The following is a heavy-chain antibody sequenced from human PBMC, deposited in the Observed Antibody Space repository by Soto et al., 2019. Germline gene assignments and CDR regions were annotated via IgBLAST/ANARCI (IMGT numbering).Heavy chain of an antibody. V-gene: IGHV1-46*01. Sequence: ASVKVSCKASGYTFTSYYMHWVRQAPGQGLEWMGIINPSGGSTSYAQKFQGRVTMTRDTSTSTVYMELRSLRSEDTAVYYCAISAVGLAVVVQADWFAPWGRG. CDR3: AISAVGLAVVVQADWFAP. D-gene: IGHD6-19*01. J-gene: IGHJ5*02. CDR1: GYTFTSYY. CDR2: INPSGGST.